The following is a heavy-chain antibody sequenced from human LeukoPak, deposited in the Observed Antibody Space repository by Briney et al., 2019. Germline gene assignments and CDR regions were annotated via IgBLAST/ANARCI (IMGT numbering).Heavy chain of an antibody. CDR1: GFTFTSSA. V-gene: IGHV1-58*02. CDR2: IVVGSGNT. J-gene: IGHJ4*02. Sequence: SVKVSCKASGFTFTSSAMRWVRQARGQRLEWIGWIVVGSGNTNYAQKFQGRVTITADESTSTAYMELSSLRSEDTAVYYCARLYYYFWSGYRYYFDYWGQGTLVTVSS. CDR3: ARLYYYFWSGYRYYFDY. D-gene: IGHD3-3*01.